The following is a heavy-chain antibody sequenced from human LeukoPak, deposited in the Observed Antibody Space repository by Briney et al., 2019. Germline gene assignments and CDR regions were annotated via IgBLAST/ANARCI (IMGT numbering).Heavy chain of an antibody. CDR2: INSDGSST. J-gene: IGHJ6*03. V-gene: IGHV3-74*01. Sequence: GGSLRLSCAASGFTFSSYWMHWVRQAPGKGLVWVSRINSDGSSTSYADSVKGRFTISRDNSKNTLYLQMNSLRAEDTAVYYCARTIQLERPVPPRNYYYMDVWGKGTTVTISS. CDR1: GFTFSSYW. CDR3: ARTIQLERPVPPRNYYYMDV. D-gene: IGHD1-1*01.